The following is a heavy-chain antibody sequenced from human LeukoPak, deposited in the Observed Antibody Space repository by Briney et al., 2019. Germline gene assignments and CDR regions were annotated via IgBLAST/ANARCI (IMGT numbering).Heavy chain of an antibody. CDR3: ARAPYSDSGDLDY. Sequence: PSETLSLTCTVSGYSISSGYYWGWIRQPPGKGLEWIGSIYHSGSTYYNPSLKSRVTISVDTSKNQFSLKLSSETAADTAVYYCARAPYSDSGDLDYWGQGTLVTVSS. CDR1: GYSISSGYY. J-gene: IGHJ4*02. D-gene: IGHD4-11*01. V-gene: IGHV4-38-2*02. CDR2: IYHSGST.